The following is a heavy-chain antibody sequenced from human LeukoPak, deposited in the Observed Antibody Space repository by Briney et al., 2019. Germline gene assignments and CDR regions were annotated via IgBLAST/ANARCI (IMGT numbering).Heavy chain of an antibody. J-gene: IGHJ4*02. CDR3: ARERRLPTVTTPYYFDY. V-gene: IGHV1-69*13. CDR2: IIPIFGTA. Sequence: ASVKVSCKASGGTFSSYAISWVRQAPGQGLEWMGGIIPIFGTANYAQKFQGRVTITADESTSTAYMELRSLRSDDTAVYYCARERRLPTVTTPYYFDYWGQGTLVTVSS. CDR1: GGTFSSYA. D-gene: IGHD4-17*01.